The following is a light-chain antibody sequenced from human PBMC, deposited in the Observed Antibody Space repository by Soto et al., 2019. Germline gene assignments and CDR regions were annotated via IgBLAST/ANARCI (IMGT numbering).Light chain of an antibody. CDR3: QQRSNWEGT. V-gene: IGKV3D-20*02. Sequence: EIVLTQSPGTLSLSPGERATLSCRASQSVSSSYLAWYQQKPGQAPRLLIYGASSRATGIPDRFSGSGSGTDFTLTISRLEPEDFAVYYCQQRSNWEGTFGGGTRVEIK. CDR2: GAS. CDR1: QSVSSSY. J-gene: IGKJ4*02.